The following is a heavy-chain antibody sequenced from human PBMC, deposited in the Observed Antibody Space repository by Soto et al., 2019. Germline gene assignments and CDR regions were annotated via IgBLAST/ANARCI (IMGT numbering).Heavy chain of an antibody. CDR2: IYYSGST. Sequence: SETLSLTCTVSGGSISSYYWSWIRQPPGKGLEWIGYIYYSGSTYYNPSLKSRVTISVDTSKNQFSLKLSSVTAADTAVYYCASTYSNYDVDYYYGMDVWGQGTTVTVSS. CDR3: ASTYSNYDVDYYYGMDV. CDR1: GGSISSYY. J-gene: IGHJ6*02. D-gene: IGHD4-4*01. V-gene: IGHV4-59*08.